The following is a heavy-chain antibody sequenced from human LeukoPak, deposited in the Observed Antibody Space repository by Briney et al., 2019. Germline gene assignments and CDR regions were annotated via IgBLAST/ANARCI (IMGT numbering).Heavy chain of an antibody. CDR1: GFTFSAYT. CDR3: ARSTGHDY. Sequence: GGSLRLSCAASGFTFSAYTMNWVRQAPGKGLEWVSSISSSFNIYYADSVKGRFTISRDNAKSSLYLQMNSLRAEDTAVYYCARSTGHDYWGQGTLVTVSS. J-gene: IGHJ4*02. V-gene: IGHV3-48*01. CDR2: ISSSFNI. D-gene: IGHD2-8*02.